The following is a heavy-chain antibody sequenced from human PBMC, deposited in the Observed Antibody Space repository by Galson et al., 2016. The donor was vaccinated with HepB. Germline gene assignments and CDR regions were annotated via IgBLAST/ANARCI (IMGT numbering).Heavy chain of an antibody. CDR1: GFIFNNFG. Sequence: SLRLSCAASGFIFNNFGMHWVRQAPGKGLEWVAVISPDGSKIYYADSVKGRLTISRDNSKSTLFLQMNSLRADDTAMYYCAKVFRQYSYGYSGWYFDLWGRGTLVTVSS. V-gene: IGHV3-30*18. CDR3: AKVFRQYSYGYSGWYFDL. J-gene: IGHJ2*01. CDR2: ISPDGSKI. D-gene: IGHD5-18*01.